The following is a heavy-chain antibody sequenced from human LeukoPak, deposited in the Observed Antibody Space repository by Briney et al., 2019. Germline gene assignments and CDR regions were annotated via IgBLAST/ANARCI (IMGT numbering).Heavy chain of an antibody. D-gene: IGHD1-26*01. CDR1: GFTFSSYA. V-gene: IGHV3-23*01. Sequence: GGSLRLSCAASGFTFSSYAMSWVRQAPGKGLEWVSAISGSGGSTYYADSVKGRFTISRDNSKNTLYLQMNSLRAEDTAVYYCARAQWELPYLTYWGQGTLVTVSS. CDR3: ARAQWELPYLTY. J-gene: IGHJ4*02. CDR2: ISGSGGST.